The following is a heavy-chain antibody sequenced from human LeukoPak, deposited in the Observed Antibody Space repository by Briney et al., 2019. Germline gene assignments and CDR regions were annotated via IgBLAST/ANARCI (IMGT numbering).Heavy chain of an antibody. CDR1: GGSFSGYY. CDR2: INHSGST. D-gene: IGHD2-2*01. J-gene: IGHJ3*02. CDR3: ARRGAIVVVPAAKRRSAFDI. V-gene: IGHV4-34*01. Sequence: SETLSLTCAVYGGSFSGYYWSWIRQPPGKGLEWIGEINHSGSTNYNPSLKSRVTISVDTSKNQFSLKLSSVTAADTAVYYCARRGAIVVVPAAKRRSAFDIWGQGTMVTVSS.